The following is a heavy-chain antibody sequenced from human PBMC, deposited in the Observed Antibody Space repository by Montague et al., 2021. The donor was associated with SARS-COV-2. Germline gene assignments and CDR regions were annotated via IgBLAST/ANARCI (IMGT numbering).Heavy chain of an antibody. CDR1: GDSVSSGHSF. Sequence: SETLSLTCAVSGDSVSSGHSFWSWIRQPPGKGLEWLGSIFYTGSVEYNASLRGRVTMSVDTSNNHFSLRLDSVTAADTAVYFCARQNYRSGTQNGLGGNWFDLWRQAALVTVSS. J-gene: IGHJ5*02. CDR2: IFYTGSV. CDR3: ARQNYRSGTQNGLGGNWFDL. D-gene: IGHD3-10*01. V-gene: IGHV4-39*01.